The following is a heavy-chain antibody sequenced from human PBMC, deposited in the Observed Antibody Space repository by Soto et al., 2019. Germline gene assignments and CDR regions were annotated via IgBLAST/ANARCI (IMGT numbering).Heavy chain of an antibody. Sequence: PGESLKISCKGSGYSFTSYWISWGRQMPGKGLEWMGRIDPSDSYTNYSPSFQGHVTISADKSISTAYLQWSSLKASDTAMYYCARLVVVPAATQDYYYYGMDVWGQGTTVTVSS. V-gene: IGHV5-10-1*01. CDR1: GYSFTSYW. D-gene: IGHD2-2*01. CDR3: ARLVVVPAATQDYYYYGMDV. J-gene: IGHJ6*02. CDR2: IDPSDSYT.